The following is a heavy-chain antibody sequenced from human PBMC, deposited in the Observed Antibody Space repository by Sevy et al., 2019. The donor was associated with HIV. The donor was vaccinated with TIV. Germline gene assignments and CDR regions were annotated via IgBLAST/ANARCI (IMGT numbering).Heavy chain of an antibody. D-gene: IGHD3-3*01. CDR1: GFIYGDYA. CDR3: ARGRSVTILSPLDY. Sequence: GGSLRLSCIASGFIYGDYAMNWVRQAPGKGLEWVGFIRRKAYGGTTQYAASVQGRFTISRDDSQKIGYLQMNSLGTEDTAVYYCARGRSVTILSPLDYWGQGTLVTVSS. J-gene: IGHJ4*02. V-gene: IGHV3-49*04. CDR2: IRRKAYGGTT.